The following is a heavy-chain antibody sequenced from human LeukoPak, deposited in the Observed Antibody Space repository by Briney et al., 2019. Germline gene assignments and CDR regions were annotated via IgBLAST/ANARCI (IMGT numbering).Heavy chain of an antibody. V-gene: IGHV3-11*01. CDR3: ARRRTVVTHYFDY. CDR1: GFTFSDYY. CDR2: ISSSGSTI. D-gene: IGHD4-23*01. Sequence: GGSLRLPCAASGFTFSDYYMSWIRQAPGKGLEWVSYISSSGSTIYYADSVKGRFTISRDNAKNSLYLQVNSLRAEDTAVYYCARRRTVVTHYFDYWGQGTLVTVSS. J-gene: IGHJ4*02.